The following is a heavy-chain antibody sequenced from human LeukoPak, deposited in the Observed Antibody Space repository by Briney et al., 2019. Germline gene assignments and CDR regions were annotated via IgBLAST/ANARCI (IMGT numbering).Heavy chain of an antibody. CDR2: VSYSGST. CDR3: AKLADANNLPIFDY. V-gene: IGHV4-59*01. CDR1: GDSISNYH. D-gene: IGHD5-24*01. Sequence: SETLSLTCTVSGDSISNYHWSWIRQPPGKGLEWIGYVSYSGSTNYNPSLTSRVTISVDTSKNQFSLNLTSVTAADTAVYYCAKLADANNLPIFDYWGQGTLVTVSS. J-gene: IGHJ4*02.